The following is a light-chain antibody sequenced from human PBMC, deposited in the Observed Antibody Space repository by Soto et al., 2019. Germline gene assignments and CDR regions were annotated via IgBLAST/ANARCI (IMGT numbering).Light chain of an antibody. J-gene: IGKJ2*01. V-gene: IGKV4-1*01. CDR2: WAS. CDR3: QQYYSTSMYT. Sequence: DIVMTQSPDSLAVSLGERATINCKSSQSVLYSSNNKNYLAWYQQKPGQPPKLLIYWASTRESGVPDRFSGSGSGTDFTLTISSLQAEYVAVYYCQQYYSTSMYTFGQGTKLEIK. CDR1: QSVLYSSNNKNY.